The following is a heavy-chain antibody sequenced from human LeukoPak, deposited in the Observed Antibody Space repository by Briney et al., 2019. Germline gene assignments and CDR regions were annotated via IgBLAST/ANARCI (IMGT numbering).Heavy chain of an antibody. CDR2: ISYDGSSK. Sequence: GGSLRLSCAASGFTFSSYGMHWVRQAPGKGLEWVAVISYDGSSKYYADSVKGRFTISRDNSRNTLYLQMNSLRAEDTAVYYCAKDLYNWNDFFDYWGQGTLVTVSS. CDR3: AKDLYNWNDFFDY. V-gene: IGHV3-30*18. CDR1: GFTFSSYG. D-gene: IGHD1-1*01. J-gene: IGHJ4*02.